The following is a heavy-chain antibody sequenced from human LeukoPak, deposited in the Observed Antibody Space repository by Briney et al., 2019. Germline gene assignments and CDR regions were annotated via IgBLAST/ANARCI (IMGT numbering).Heavy chain of an antibody. V-gene: IGHV3-30*18. CDR2: ISYDGSNK. CDR3: TKEGLDYGDYYFDY. Sequence: PGRSLRLSCAASGFTFSSYGMHWVRQAPGKGLEWVAVISYDGSNKYYADSVKGRFTISRDNSKNTLYLQMNSLRAEDTAVYYCTKEGLDYGDYYFDYWGQGTLVTVSS. CDR1: GFTFSSYG. D-gene: IGHD4-17*01. J-gene: IGHJ4*02.